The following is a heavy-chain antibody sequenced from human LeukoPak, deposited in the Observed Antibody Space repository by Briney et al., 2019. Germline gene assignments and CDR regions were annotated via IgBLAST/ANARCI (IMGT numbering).Heavy chain of an antibody. V-gene: IGHV3-20*04. CDR1: GFTFDDYG. CDR2: INWNGGST. J-gene: IGHJ4*02. D-gene: IGHD2-15*01. CDR3: ARAFLVGYSPEEYFFDY. Sequence: PGGSLRLSCAASGFTFDDYGMSWVRQPPGKGLEWVSGINWNGGSTGYADSVKGRFTISRDNAKNSLYLQMNSLRAEDTALYYCARAFLVGYSPEEYFFDYWGQGTLVTVSS.